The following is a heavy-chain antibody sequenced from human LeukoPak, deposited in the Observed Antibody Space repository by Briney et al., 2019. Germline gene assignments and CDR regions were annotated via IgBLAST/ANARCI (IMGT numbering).Heavy chain of an antibody. Sequence: GGSLRLSCTASGFTFGDYAMSWVRQAPGKGLEWVGFIRSKAYGGTNEYAASVKGRFTISRDDSKSIAYLQMNSLTTEDTAVYYCTSGTTYYDILTGYSLYYYGIDVWGKGTTVTVSS. V-gene: IGHV3-49*04. CDR1: GFTFGDYA. D-gene: IGHD3-9*01. CDR3: TSGTTYYDILTGYSLYYYGIDV. CDR2: IRSKAYGGTN. J-gene: IGHJ6*04.